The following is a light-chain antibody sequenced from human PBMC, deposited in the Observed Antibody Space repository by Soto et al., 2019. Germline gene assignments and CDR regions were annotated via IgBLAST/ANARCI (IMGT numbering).Light chain of an antibody. Sequence: ENVLTQSPGTLSLSPGERATLSCRASQSISTYLGWYQQKPGQAPRLLIYDASNRATGIPARFSGSGSGTDFTLTISSLEPDDSAVYYCQQRSHWPPITFGQGTRLEI. CDR3: QQRSHWPPIT. J-gene: IGKJ5*01. CDR1: QSISTY. CDR2: DAS. V-gene: IGKV3-11*01.